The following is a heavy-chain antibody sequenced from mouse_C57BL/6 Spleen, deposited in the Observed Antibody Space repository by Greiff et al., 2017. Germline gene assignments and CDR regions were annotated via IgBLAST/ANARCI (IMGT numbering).Heavy chain of an antibody. J-gene: IGHJ1*03. D-gene: IGHD1-1*01. CDR1: GYAFSSYW. CDR3: ARSPYYYGSSYWYFGV. CDR2: IYPGDGDT. V-gene: IGHV1-80*01. Sequence: VQLQQSGAELVKPGASVKISCKASGYAFSSYWMNWVKQRPGKGLEWIGQIYPGDGDTNYNGKFKGKATLTADKSSSTAYMQLSSLTSEDSAVYFCARSPYYYGSSYWYFGVWGTGTTVTVSS.